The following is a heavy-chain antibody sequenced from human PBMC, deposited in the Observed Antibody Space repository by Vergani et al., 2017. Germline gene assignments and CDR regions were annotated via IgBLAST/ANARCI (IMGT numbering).Heavy chain of an antibody. CDR2: IKSKTDGGTT. Sequence: EVQLVESGGGLVKPGGSLRLSCAASGFTFSNAWMSWVRQAPGKGLEWVGRIKSKTDGGTTDYAAPVKGRFTISRDDSKTTLYLQMNSLRAEETAVYYCARGWWSSNDAFDIWGQGTMVTVSS. CDR1: GFTFSNAW. D-gene: IGHD2-15*01. V-gene: IGHV3-15*01. CDR3: ARGWWSSNDAFDI. J-gene: IGHJ3*02.